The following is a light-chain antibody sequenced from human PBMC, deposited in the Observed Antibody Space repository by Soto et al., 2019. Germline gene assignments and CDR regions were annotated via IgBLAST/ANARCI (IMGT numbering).Light chain of an antibody. Sequence: QSVLTQPHSVSGSPGQSVTISCTGTSVDVGAYDFVSWYQQHPGKAPKLLIYVVSGRPSGVPHRFSGSKSGNAASLTISGLQPEDEADYYCSSFTSRSTFNYVFGTGTKVTVL. CDR2: VVS. J-gene: IGLJ1*01. V-gene: IGLV2-11*01. CDR3: SSFTSRSTFNYV. CDR1: SVDVGAYDF.